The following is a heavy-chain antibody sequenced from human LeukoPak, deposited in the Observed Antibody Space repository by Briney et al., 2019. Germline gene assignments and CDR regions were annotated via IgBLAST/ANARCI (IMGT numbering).Heavy chain of an antibody. V-gene: IGHV3-21*01. Sequence: GGSLRLSCAASGFTFSSYSMNWVRQAPGKGLEWVSSISSSSSYIYYADSVKGRFTISRDNAKNSLYLQMNSLRAEDTAVYYCARALPSLSIAAAGFDYWGQGTLVTVSS. J-gene: IGHJ4*02. CDR2: ISSSSSYI. CDR1: GFTFSSYS. D-gene: IGHD6-13*01. CDR3: ARALPSLSIAAAGFDY.